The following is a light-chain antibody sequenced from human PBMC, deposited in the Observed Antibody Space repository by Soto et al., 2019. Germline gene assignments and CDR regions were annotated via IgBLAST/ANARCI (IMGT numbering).Light chain of an antibody. CDR1: QSVVNY. J-gene: IGKJ4*01. V-gene: IGKV1-33*01. CDR2: DAS. CDR3: QQYEELPLT. Sequence: DVQLTQSPSTLSASVGDRVAISCQASQSVVNYLNWFQQRPGKAPQLLISDASHLEPGVPSRFSGQRSGTDFTLIISSLQPEDFATYYCQQYEELPLTFGGGTRVEV.